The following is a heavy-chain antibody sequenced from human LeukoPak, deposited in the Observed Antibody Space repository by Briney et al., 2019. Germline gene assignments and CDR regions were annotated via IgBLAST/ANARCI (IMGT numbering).Heavy chain of an antibody. D-gene: IGHD3-10*01. Sequence: PSETLSLTCTVSGGSISSYYWSWIRQLPGKGLEWIGYIYYSGSTNYNPSLKSRVTISVDTSKNQFSLKLSSVTAADTAVYYCAREFNGSGNFVYWGQGTLVTVSS. V-gene: IGHV4-59*01. CDR3: AREFNGSGNFVY. J-gene: IGHJ4*02. CDR1: GGSISSYY. CDR2: IYYSGST.